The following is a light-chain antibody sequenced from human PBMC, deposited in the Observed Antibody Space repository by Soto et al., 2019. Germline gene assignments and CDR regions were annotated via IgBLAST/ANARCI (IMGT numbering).Light chain of an antibody. Sequence: EIVLTQFPGALSLSPGERVTLSCRASQTVSNTYLAWYQQKSGQAPKFLIYGASNRATGIPDRFSGSGSGTDFTLTISRLESEDFAVYYCQQYGALPRTFGGGTKVEIK. CDR2: GAS. J-gene: IGKJ4*02. CDR1: QTVSNTY. V-gene: IGKV3-20*01. CDR3: QQYGALPRT.